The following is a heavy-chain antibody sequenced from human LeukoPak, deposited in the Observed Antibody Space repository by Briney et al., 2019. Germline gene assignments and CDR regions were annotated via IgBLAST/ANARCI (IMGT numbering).Heavy chain of an antibody. CDR3: ARVRYYYDSSGYYDRYYFDY. V-gene: IGHV1-69*05. CDR1: GGTFSSYA. Sequence: SVKVSCKASGGTFSSYAISWVRQAPGQGLEWMGRIIPIFGTANYAQKFQGRVTITTDESTSTAYMELSSLRSEDTAVYYCARVRYYYDSSGYYDRYYFDYWGQGTLVTASS. J-gene: IGHJ4*02. CDR2: IIPIFGTA. D-gene: IGHD3-22*01.